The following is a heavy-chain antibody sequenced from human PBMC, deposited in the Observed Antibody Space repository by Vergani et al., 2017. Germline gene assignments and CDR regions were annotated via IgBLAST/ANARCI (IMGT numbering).Heavy chain of an antibody. J-gene: IGHJ2*01. CDR2: IYTSGST. D-gene: IGHD1-7*01. CDR1: GGSISSYY. Sequence: QVQLQESGPGLVKPSETLSLTCTVSGGSISSYYWSWIRQPAGKGLEWIGRIYTSGSTNYNPSLKSRVTMSVDTSKNQFSLKLSSVTAADTAVYYCARVYVTGTRRHNWYFDLGGRGTLVTVSS. CDR3: ARVYVTGTRRHNWYFDL. V-gene: IGHV4-4*07.